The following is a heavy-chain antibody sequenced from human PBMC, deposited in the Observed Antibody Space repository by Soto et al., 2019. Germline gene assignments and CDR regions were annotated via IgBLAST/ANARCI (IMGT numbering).Heavy chain of an antibody. Sequence: QVQLMQSGAEVKKPGASVKVACKTSGFTFSKYYMHWLRQVPGQGLEWVGVINSSGRTTSYAQKFLGRVTVTRDASTATVHLELNSLRSGDTAVYYCARDLDVTTVTTSFDSWGQGTLVTVSS. CDR2: INSSGRTT. D-gene: IGHD4-17*01. V-gene: IGHV1-46*01. CDR1: GFTFSKYY. J-gene: IGHJ4*02. CDR3: ARDLDVTTVTTSFDS.